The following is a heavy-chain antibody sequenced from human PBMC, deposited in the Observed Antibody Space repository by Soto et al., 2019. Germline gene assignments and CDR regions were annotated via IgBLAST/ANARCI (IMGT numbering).Heavy chain of an antibody. Sequence: GSLRLSCAASGFTFSSYWMTWVRQAPGKGLEWVANIKQDGSEKYYVDSVKGRLTISRDNAKNSLYLQMNSLRAEDTAVYYCARTTDLYDYVWGSYRYIRYFDHWGQGTLVTVSS. CDR1: GFTFSSYW. CDR2: IKQDGSEK. V-gene: IGHV3-7*01. J-gene: IGHJ4*02. D-gene: IGHD3-16*02. CDR3: ARTTDLYDYVWGSYRYIRYFDH.